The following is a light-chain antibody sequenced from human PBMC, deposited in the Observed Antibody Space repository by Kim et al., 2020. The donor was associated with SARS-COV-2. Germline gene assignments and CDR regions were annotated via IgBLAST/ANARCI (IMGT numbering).Light chain of an antibody. CDR1: QSLLHSNGYNY. J-gene: IGKJ4*01. Sequence: DIVMTQSTLSLPVTPGEPVAISCRSSQSLLHSNGYNYLDWYLQKPGQSPQLLIYLGSNRASGVPDRFSGSGSGTDFTLKISRVEAEDVGVYYCMQALQAPLTFGGGTKVEI. CDR2: LGS. V-gene: IGKV2-28*01. CDR3: MQALQAPLT.